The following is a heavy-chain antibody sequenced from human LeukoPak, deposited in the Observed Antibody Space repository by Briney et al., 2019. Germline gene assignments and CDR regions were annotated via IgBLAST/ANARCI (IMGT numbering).Heavy chain of an antibody. Sequence: GGSLRLSCAASGFTFSSYAMSWVRQAPGKGLEWVSVIYSGDNTYYVESVKGRFTISRDNSKNTLFPQMNRLRAEDTAVYYCAGRRVLDASFDYWGQGTLVTVSS. J-gene: IGHJ4*02. D-gene: IGHD3-16*01. V-gene: IGHV3-66*02. CDR2: IYSGDNT. CDR1: GFTFSSYA. CDR3: AGRRVLDASFDY.